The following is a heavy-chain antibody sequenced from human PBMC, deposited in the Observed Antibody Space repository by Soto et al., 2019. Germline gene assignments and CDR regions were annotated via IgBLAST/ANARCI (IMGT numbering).Heavy chain of an antibody. J-gene: IGHJ4*02. V-gene: IGHV3-15*01. D-gene: IGHD6-19*01. CDR2: IKSKTDGWTT. CDR1: GFTFSNAW. Sequence: GGSLRLSCAASGFTFSNAWMSWVRHAPGKGLEWVGRIKSKTDGWTTDYAAPVKGRFTISRDDSKNTLYLQMNSLKTEDTAVYYCTTDKWVAGTYYWGQGTLVTVSS. CDR3: TTDKWVAGTYY.